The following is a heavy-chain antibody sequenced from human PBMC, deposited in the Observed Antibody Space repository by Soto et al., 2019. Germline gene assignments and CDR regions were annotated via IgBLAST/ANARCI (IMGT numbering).Heavy chain of an antibody. CDR3: ARHAWLES. Sequence: EVQLVETGGGLIQPGGSLRLSCAASGLNVSSNSMNWVRQAPGKGLEWLSLIHSDANTKYADSVKGRFTISRDSSENKFYLQMNSLRAEDTAVYYCARHAWLESWGQGTLVTVSS. CDR2: IHSDANT. V-gene: IGHV3-53*02. J-gene: IGHJ5*01. CDR1: GLNVSSNS.